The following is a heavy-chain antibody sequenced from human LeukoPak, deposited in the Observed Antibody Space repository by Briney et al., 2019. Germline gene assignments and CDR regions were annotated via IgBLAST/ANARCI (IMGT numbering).Heavy chain of an antibody. Sequence: GGSLRLSCTTSGFIFSSYVLSWVRQAPGKGLEWVSSISDSGGNTYYADSVKGRFTISRDNSKNTLYLQMNSLRAEDTAVYYCAILPASAATVDYWGQGTLVTVSS. V-gene: IGHV3-23*01. D-gene: IGHD2-15*01. CDR3: AILPASAATVDY. CDR2: ISDSGGNT. CDR1: GFIFSSYV. J-gene: IGHJ4*02.